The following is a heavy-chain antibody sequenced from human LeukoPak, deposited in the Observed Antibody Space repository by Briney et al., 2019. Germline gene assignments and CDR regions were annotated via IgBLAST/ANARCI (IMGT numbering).Heavy chain of an antibody. CDR3: TTQRSRITMVRGVIRSDH. J-gene: IGHJ4*02. CDR1: GFTFSNAW. CDR2: IRSKTDGETI. Sequence: GGSLRLSCAASGFTFSNAWMSWVRQAPGKGLEWLGRIRSKTDGETIDYAAPVKGRFTISRDDSETTLYLQMNSLKPEDTAVYYCTTQRSRITMVRGVIRSDHWGQGTLVTVSS. D-gene: IGHD3-10*01. V-gene: IGHV3-15*01.